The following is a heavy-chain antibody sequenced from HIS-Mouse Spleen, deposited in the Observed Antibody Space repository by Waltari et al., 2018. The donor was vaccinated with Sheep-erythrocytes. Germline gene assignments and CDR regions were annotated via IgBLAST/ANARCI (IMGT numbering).Heavy chain of an antibody. V-gene: IGHV1-69*01. Sequence: QVQLVQSGAEVKKPGSSVKVSCKASGGTFSSYAISWVRQAPGQGLEWMGGIRPIFGTANYAQKFQGRGTITADESTSTAYMELSSLRSEDTAVYYCARDTSSDSSGWHDAFDIWGQGTMVTVSS. D-gene: IGHD6-19*01. CDR3: ARDTSSDSSGWHDAFDI. J-gene: IGHJ3*02. CDR2: IRPIFGTA. CDR1: GGTFSSYA.